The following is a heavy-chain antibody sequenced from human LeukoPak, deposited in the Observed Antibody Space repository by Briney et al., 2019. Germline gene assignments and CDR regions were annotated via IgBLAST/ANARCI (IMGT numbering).Heavy chain of an antibody. CDR2: IKEDGSDK. Sequence: GGSLRLSCAASGFTFSSYWMSWIRQAPGKGLEWVANIKEDGSDKNYVDSVRGRFTISRDDAKNALYLQMNSLRAEDTAVYYCGREVPGGTTSLDCWGQGTVVTVSP. J-gene: IGHJ4*02. D-gene: IGHD1-7*01. CDR3: GREVPGGTTSLDC. CDR1: GFTFSSYW. V-gene: IGHV3-7*04.